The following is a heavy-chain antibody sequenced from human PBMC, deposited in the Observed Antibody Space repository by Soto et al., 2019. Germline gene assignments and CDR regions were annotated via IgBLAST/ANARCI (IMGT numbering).Heavy chain of an antibody. V-gene: IGHV3-66*01. J-gene: IGHJ4*02. D-gene: IGHD5-12*01. CDR3: ARGTDGATAMNY. CDR1: GFTVSSSY. Sequence: EVQLVESGGGLVQPGGSLRLSCAASGFTVSSSYMSWVRQAPGKGLEWVSVIYTGGATYYTDSVRGRFTISRDNSKNTLSLQMNSLRAEDTAVYYCARGTDGATAMNYWGQGALFTVSS. CDR2: IYTGGAT.